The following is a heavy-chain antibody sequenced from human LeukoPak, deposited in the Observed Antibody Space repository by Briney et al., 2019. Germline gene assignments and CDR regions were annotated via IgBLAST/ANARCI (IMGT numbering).Heavy chain of an antibody. CDR3: AKDFYSSSHLDY. CDR2: LSGSGGNT. V-gene: IGHV3-23*01. CDR1: GFTFSSYA. D-gene: IGHD6-6*01. Sequence: PGGSLRLSCAASGFTFSSYAMSWVRQAPGKGLEWVSGLSGSGGNTYYADSVKGRVTISRDNSKNTLYLQMNSLRAEDTAVYYCAKDFYSSSHLDYWGQGTLVTVSS. J-gene: IGHJ4*02.